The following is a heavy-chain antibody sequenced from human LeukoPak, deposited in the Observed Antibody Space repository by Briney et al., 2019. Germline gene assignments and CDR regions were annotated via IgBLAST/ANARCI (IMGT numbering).Heavy chain of an antibody. D-gene: IGHD2-21*02. CDR2: ISDSGGST. J-gene: IGHJ4*02. CDR3: ARFRTWGDKAFDY. Sequence: GGSLRLSCAASGLTFSSYAMSWVRQAPGKGLEWVSLISDSGGSTYYADSVKGRFTISRDKSKNTLYLQMNSLRAEDTAVYYCARFRTWGDKAFDYWGQGTLVTVSS. CDR1: GLTFSSYA. V-gene: IGHV3-23*01.